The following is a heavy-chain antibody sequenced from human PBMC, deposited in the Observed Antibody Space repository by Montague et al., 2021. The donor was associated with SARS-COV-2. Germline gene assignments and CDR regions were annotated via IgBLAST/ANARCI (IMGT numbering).Heavy chain of an antibody. V-gene: IGHV4-59*01. CDR2: IYNSGSS. D-gene: IGHD6-13*01. CDR3: ARVGRGSSWYEVAFGI. Sequence: SETLSLTCTVSGGSISRYSWTWIRQPPGKGLEWIGYIYNSGSSNXSPSLTSRVTISVDTSKNQFSPKLSSVAAADTAVYYCARVGRGSSWYEVAFGIWGQGTMVTVSS. CDR1: GGSISRYS. J-gene: IGHJ3*02.